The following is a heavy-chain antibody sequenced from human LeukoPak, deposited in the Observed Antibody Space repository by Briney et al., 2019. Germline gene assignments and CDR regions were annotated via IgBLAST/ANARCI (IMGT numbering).Heavy chain of an antibody. V-gene: IGHV4-59*01. CDR2: VSDGGSN. D-gene: IGHD4/OR15-4a*01. J-gene: IGHJ4*02. CDR1: GRSISRYY. Sequence: SEALSLTCSVSGRSISRYYWSWLRQSPGKGLEWIGHVSDGGSNNYRPSLKGRVSISVDTTKNQFSMNLRSVTAADTAFYFCAGACSTFDDGGQGTLVTVSS. CDR3: AGACSTFDD.